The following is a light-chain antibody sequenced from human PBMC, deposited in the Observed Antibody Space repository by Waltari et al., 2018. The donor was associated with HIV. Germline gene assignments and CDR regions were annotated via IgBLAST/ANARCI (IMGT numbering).Light chain of an antibody. Sequence: IVLTQSPPSLPVTPGEPASIPFSSRPSLLHKNGYNYLDWYVQKPGLSPQLLIYLGSSRASGVPDRFSGDGSGTNFTLKISRLQTQDVGVYYCMQGVQTRAYTFGQGTKLQIK. CDR1: PSLLHKNGYNY. CDR3: MQGVQTRAYT. V-gene: IGKV2-28*01. CDR2: LGS. J-gene: IGKJ2*01.